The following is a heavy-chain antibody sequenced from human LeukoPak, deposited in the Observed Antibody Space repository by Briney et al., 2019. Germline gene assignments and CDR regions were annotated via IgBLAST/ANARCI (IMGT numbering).Heavy chain of an antibody. CDR2: ISSDGGMT. Sequence: PGGALRLSCAASGFTFSNYAIHWVRQAPGKGLEYVSSISSDGGMTYYVNSVKGRFIISRDNSKNTLYLQMASLRAEDMVVYYCAREGRLQSSDYWGEGTLVTVSS. J-gene: IGHJ4*02. CDR1: GFTFSNYA. D-gene: IGHD4-11*01. V-gene: IGHV3-64*01. CDR3: AREGRLQSSDY.